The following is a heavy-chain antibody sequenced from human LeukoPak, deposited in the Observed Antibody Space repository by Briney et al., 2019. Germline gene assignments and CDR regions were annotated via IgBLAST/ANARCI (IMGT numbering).Heavy chain of an antibody. CDR2: ISYDGSNK. V-gene: IGHV3-30-3*01. CDR3: ARELYDSSGYYERGYFDY. J-gene: IGHJ4*02. CDR1: GFTFSSYA. D-gene: IGHD3-22*01. Sequence: PGRSLRLSCAASGFTFSSYAMHWVRQAPGKGLEWVAVISYDGSNKYYADSVKGRFTISRDNSKNTLYLQMNSLRAEDTAVYYCARELYDSSGYYERGYFDYWGQGTLVTVSS.